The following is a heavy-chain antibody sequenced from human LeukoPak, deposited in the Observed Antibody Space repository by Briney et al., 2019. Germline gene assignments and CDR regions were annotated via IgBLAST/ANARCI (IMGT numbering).Heavy chain of an antibody. J-gene: IGHJ3*01. CDR1: GFSLSSDW. CDR3: ARDPDILTGVAYDF. V-gene: IGHV3-7*05. Sequence: GGSLRLSCAASGFSLSSDWMNWVRQAPGKGLEWVANINHNGSSEGYMDALKCRFTISRDNATNTMYLQMNSLRAEDTAVYYCARDPDILTGVAYDFWGQGTMVTVSS. D-gene: IGHD3-9*01. CDR2: INHNGSSE.